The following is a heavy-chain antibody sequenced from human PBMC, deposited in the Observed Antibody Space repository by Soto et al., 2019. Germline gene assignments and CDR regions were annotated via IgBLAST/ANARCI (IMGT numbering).Heavy chain of an antibody. J-gene: IGHJ6*02. V-gene: IGHV4-59*01. D-gene: IGHD6-19*01. CDR2: IYYSGST. CDR3: ATTTPIAVAGSLYYYYGMDV. CDR1: GGSISSYY. Sequence: SQTLSLTCTVSGGSISSYYWSWIRQPPGKGLEWIGYIYYSGSTNYNPSLKSRVTISVDTSKNQFSLKLSSVTAADTAVYYCATTTPIAVAGSLYYYYGMDVWGQGTTVTLSS.